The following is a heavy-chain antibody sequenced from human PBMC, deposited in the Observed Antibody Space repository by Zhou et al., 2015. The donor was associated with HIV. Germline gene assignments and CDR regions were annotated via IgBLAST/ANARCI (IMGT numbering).Heavy chain of an antibody. CDR1: GFNFSDYY. D-gene: IGHD5-18*01. Sequence: QVQLVESGGGLVKPGGSLRLSCAASGFNFSDYYMSWVRQAPGKGLEWVSYITSSGSSLYYADSVKGRFTMSRDNAKNSLYLQMNSLRADDTAVYYCARDRRGYSNGYYYYMDVWGKGTTVTVSS. CDR3: ARDRRGYSNGYYYYMDV. J-gene: IGHJ6*03. V-gene: IGHV3-11*04. CDR2: ITSSGSSL.